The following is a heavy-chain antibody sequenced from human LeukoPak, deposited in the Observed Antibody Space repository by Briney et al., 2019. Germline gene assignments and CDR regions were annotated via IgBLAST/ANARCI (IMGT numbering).Heavy chain of an antibody. V-gene: IGHV3-30*02. J-gene: IGHJ4*02. CDR3: AREMFYDNNNYYHHFDY. CDR1: GFTFSSYG. D-gene: IGHD3-22*01. CDR2: IRYDGSNK. Sequence: GGSLRLSCAASGFTFSSYGMSWVRQAPGKGLEWVAFIRYDGSNKYYADSVKGRFTISRDNSKNTLYLQMNSLRAEDTAVYYCAREMFYDNNNYYHHFDYWGQGTLVTVSS.